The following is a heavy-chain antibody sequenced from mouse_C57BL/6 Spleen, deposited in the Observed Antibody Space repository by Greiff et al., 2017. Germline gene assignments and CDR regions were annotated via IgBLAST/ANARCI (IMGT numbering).Heavy chain of an antibody. V-gene: IGHV1-64*01. J-gene: IGHJ2*01. Sequence: QVQLQQSGAELVKPGASVKLSCKASGYTFTSYWMHWVKQRPGQGLEWIGMIHPNSGSTNYNEKFKSKATLTVDKSSSTAYMQLSSLTSEDSAVYYCARCYYYGSSYGYFDYWGQGTTLTVSS. D-gene: IGHD1-1*01. CDR3: ARCYYYGSSYGYFDY. CDR1: GYTFTSYW. CDR2: IHPNSGST.